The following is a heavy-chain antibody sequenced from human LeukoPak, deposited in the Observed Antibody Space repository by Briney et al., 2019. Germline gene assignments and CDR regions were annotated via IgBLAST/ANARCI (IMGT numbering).Heavy chain of an antibody. Sequence: GGSLRLSCAASGFTFSSYSMNWVRQAPGKGLEWVSSISSSGSTIYYADSVKGRFTISRDNAKNSLYLQMNSLRAEDTAVYYCASSEPYYDFRSGYYETSYYYMDVWGKGTTVTVSS. J-gene: IGHJ6*03. CDR3: ASSEPYYDFRSGYYETSYYYMDV. V-gene: IGHV3-48*04. CDR2: ISSSGSTI. CDR1: GFTFSSYS. D-gene: IGHD3-3*01.